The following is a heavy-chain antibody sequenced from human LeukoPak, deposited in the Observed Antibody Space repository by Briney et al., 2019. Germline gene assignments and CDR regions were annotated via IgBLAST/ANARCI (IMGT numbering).Heavy chain of an antibody. CDR2: IIPIFGTA. CDR3: ARSYDSSGYYFDP. J-gene: IGHJ5*02. V-gene: IGHV1-69*13. D-gene: IGHD3-22*01. CDR1: GGTFSSHA. Sequence: SVKVSCKASGGTFSSHAISWVRQAPGQGLEWMGGIIPIFGTAKYAQKFQGRVTITADESTSTAYMELSSLRSEDTAVYYCARSYDSSGYYFDPWGQGTLVTVSS.